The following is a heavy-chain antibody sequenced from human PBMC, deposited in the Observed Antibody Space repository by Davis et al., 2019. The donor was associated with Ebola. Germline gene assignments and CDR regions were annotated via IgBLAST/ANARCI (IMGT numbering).Heavy chain of an antibody. D-gene: IGHD3-3*02. V-gene: IGHV1-69*02. CDR3: ARVSHFWSGKLLDY. CDR2: IIPILGIA. CDR1: GGTFSSYT. J-gene: IGHJ4*02. Sequence: SVKVSCKASGGTFSSYTISWVRQAPGRGLEWMGRIIPILGIANYAQKFQGRVTITADKSTSTAYMELSSLRSEDTAVYYCARVSHFWSGKLLDYWGQGTLVTVSS.